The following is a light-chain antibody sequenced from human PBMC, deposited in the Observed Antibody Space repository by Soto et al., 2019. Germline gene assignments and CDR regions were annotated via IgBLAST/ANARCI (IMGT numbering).Light chain of an antibody. CDR3: SSYASSSTYV. V-gene: IGLV2-14*03. CDR2: DVS. J-gene: IGLJ1*01. CDR1: SSDVGGYNY. Sequence: QSALTQPASVSGSPGQSITISCTGSSSDVGGYNYVSWSQHHPGKAPQLLIYDVSIRPSGVSNRFSGSKSGHTASLTISGLQAEDEADYYGSSYASSSTYVFGTGTKVTVL.